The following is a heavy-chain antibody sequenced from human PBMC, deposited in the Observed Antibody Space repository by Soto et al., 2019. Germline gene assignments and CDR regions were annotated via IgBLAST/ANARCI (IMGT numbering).Heavy chain of an antibody. J-gene: IGHJ3*02. CDR2: IYYSGST. CDR3: ARGLLCFYDLQDLLYI. D-gene: IGHD3-10*02. CDR1: GGSISSYY. V-gene: IGHV4-59*01. Sequence: SETLSLTCTVSGGSISSYYWSWIRQPPGKGLEWIGYIYYSGSTNYNPSLKSRVTISVDTSKNQFSLKLSSVTAADTAVYYCARGLLCFYDLQDLLYICARRTKVTV.